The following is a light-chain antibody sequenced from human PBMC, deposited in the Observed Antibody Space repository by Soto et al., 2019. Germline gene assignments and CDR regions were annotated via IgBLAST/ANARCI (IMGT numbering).Light chain of an antibody. CDR1: QSVSNDF. V-gene: IGKV3-20*01. J-gene: IGKJ1*01. CDR2: GAS. CDR3: QQYGSSPPRT. Sequence: EIVLTQSPGILSLSPGERATLSCRASQSVSNDFLAWYQQKPGQAPRLLIYGASTRATDVPDRFSGSGSGADFTPTISRLEPEDFAVYYCQQYGSSPPRTFGQGTKVDI.